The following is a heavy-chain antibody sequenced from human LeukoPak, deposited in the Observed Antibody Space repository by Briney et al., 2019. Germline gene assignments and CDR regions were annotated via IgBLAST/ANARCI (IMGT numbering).Heavy chain of an antibody. V-gene: IGHV4-34*01. CDR3: ARDRATYGMDV. D-gene: IGHD2-15*01. CDR2: VNHSGST. J-gene: IGHJ6*02. Sequence: PSETLSLTCAVYGGSFSGYYWSWIRQPPGKGLEWIGEVNHSGSTNYNPSLKSRVTISVDTSKNQFSLKLSSVTAADTAVYYCARDRATYGMDVWGQGTTVTVSS. CDR1: GGSFSGYY.